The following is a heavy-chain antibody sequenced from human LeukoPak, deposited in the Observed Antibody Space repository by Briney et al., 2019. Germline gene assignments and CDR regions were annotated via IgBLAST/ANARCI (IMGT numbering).Heavy chain of an antibody. CDR3: ARDGLDRPFDL. D-gene: IGHD3/OR15-3a*01. Sequence: SQTLSLTCAVSGDSISSDGYSWSWIRQPPGKGLEWIGYIYHSGSTYYTPSLESRVTISVDRSKNQFSLKLSSATTADTAVYYCARDGLDRPFDLWGRGTLVTVSS. J-gene: IGHJ2*01. CDR1: GDSISSDGYS. V-gene: IGHV4-30-2*01. CDR2: IYHSGST.